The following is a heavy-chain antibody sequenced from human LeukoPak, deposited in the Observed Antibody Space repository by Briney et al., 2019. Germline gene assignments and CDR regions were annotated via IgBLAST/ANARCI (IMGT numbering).Heavy chain of an antibody. CDR2: IDHSGST. D-gene: IGHD6-19*01. Sequence: SETLSLTCAVYGESLSGFYWSWIRHPPGKGLEWIGEIDHSGSTNYSPSLKSRVTMSVDTSKNQFSQKLSFVTAADTVVYCGARGQWLDPNWGQGTRVTVSS. J-gene: IGHJ4*02. CDR3: ARGQWLDPN. V-gene: IGHV4-34*01. CDR1: GESLSGFY.